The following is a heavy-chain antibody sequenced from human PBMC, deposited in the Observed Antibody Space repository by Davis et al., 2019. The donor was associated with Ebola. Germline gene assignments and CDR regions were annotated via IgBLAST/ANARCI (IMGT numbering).Heavy chain of an antibody. J-gene: IGHJ4*02. CDR3: TSTDRTFDY. Sequence: LSLTCAASGFTFSGSAMHWVRQASGKGLEWVGRIRSKANSYATAYAASVKGRFTISRDDLKNTEYLQMNSLKTEDTAVYYCTSTDRTFDYWGQGTLVTVSS. D-gene: IGHD1-14*01. CDR1: GFTFSGSA. CDR2: IRSKANSYAT. V-gene: IGHV3-73*01.